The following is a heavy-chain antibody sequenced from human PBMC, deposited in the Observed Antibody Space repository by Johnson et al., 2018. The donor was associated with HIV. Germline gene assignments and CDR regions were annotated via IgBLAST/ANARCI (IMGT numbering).Heavy chain of an antibody. J-gene: IGHJ3*02. V-gene: IGHV3-30*19. CDR1: GFTFSTYG. CDR2: MWYDGSDK. Sequence: VQLVESGGGVVQPGRSLRLSCAASGFTFSTYGMHWVRQAPGKGLEWVAVMWYDGSDKYYADSLKGRFTISRDNSKNTLYLQMNSLRAEDTAVYYCARDQGSGWPTNAFDIWGRGTMVTVSS. D-gene: IGHD6-19*01. CDR3: ARDQGSGWPTNAFDI.